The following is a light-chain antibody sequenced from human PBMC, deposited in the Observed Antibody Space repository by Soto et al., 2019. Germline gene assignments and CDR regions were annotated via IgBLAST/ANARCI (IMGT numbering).Light chain of an antibody. Sequence: DIQMTQSPSSLSASVGDRVTITCRASQGINYYLAWYQQRPGKVPKLLIYSASTLQSGVPSRFSGSGSGTDFALTISSLQPEDVATYYCQKYNSAPYTFGQGTKLEIK. CDR1: QGINYY. CDR3: QKYNSAPYT. V-gene: IGKV1-27*01. J-gene: IGKJ2*01. CDR2: SAS.